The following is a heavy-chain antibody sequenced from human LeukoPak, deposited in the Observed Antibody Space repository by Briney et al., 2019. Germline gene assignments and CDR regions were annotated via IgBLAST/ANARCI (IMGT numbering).Heavy chain of an antibody. CDR2: IYYSGST. Sequence: SETLPLTCTVSGGSISSSSYYWGWIRQPPGKGLEWIGSIYYSGSTYYNPSLKSRVTISVDTSKNQFSLKLSSVTAADTAVYYCARAPYYYYYYYYMDVWGKGTTVTVSS. J-gene: IGHJ6*03. V-gene: IGHV4-39*07. CDR3: ARAPYYYYYYYYMDV. CDR1: GGSISSSSYY. D-gene: IGHD3-10*01.